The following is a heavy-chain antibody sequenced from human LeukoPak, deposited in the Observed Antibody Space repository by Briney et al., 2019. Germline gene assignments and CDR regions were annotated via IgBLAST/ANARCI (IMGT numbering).Heavy chain of an antibody. Sequence: GGSLRLSCAASGFTVSSNYMSWVRQTPGKGLMWVSRIESDGSTIYADSVKDRFTISRDNGKNTVYLQMNSLRVDDTAMYYCARAVTYFYGSVTYDWFDPWGQGTLVTVSS. CDR1: GFTVSSNY. D-gene: IGHD3-10*01. J-gene: IGHJ5*02. CDR3: ARAVTYFYGSVTYDWFDP. CDR2: IESDGST. V-gene: IGHV3-74*01.